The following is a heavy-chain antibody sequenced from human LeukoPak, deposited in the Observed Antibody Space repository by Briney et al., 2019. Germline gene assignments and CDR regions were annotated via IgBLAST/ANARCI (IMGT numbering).Heavy chain of an antibody. D-gene: IGHD7-27*01. CDR1: GFTFSSYS. CDR2: ISSSSSYI. CDR3: ARLNWGYYYYGMDV. J-gene: IGHJ6*02. Sequence: PGGSLRLSCAASGFTFSSYSMNWVRQAPGKGLEWVSSISSSSSYIYYADSVKGRFTISRDNAKNSLYLQMNSLRAEDTAVYYCARLNWGYYYYGMDVWGQGTTVTVSS. V-gene: IGHV3-21*01.